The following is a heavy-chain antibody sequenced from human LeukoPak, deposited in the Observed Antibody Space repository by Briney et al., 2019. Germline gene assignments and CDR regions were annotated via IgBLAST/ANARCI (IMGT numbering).Heavy chain of an antibody. V-gene: IGHV3-30*02. CDR2: IRYDGSNE. J-gene: IGHJ4*02. Sequence: GGSLRLSCAASGFTFSSYGMHWVRQAPGKGLEWVSFIRYDGSNEYYADSVRGRFTISRDNSRNTLYLQMNSLRAEDTAVYYCAKAARCSGGSCYLDYWGQGTLVTVSS. D-gene: IGHD2-15*01. CDR1: GFTFSSYG. CDR3: AKAARCSGGSCYLDY.